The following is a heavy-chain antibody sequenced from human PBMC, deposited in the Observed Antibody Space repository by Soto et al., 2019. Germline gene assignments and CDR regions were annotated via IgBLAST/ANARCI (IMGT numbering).Heavy chain of an antibody. D-gene: IGHD3-3*01. Sequence: PSETLSLTCTVSGGSISSGDYYWSWIRQPPGKGLEWIGYIYYSGSTYYNPSLKSRVTISVDTSKNQFSLKLSSVTAADTAVYYCARGITIFGVVIPDPLYYYGMDVWGQGTTVTVSS. J-gene: IGHJ6*02. CDR1: GGSISSGDYY. V-gene: IGHV4-30-4*01. CDR3: ARGITIFGVVIPDPLYYYGMDV. CDR2: IYYSGST.